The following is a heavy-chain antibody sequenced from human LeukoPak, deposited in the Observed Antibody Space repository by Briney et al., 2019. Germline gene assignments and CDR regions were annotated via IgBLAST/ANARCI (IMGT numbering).Heavy chain of an antibody. D-gene: IGHD5-18*01. CDR3: AKDRSGYSYVGYYYYMDV. CDR1: GFTFSSYA. V-gene: IGHV3-23*01. J-gene: IGHJ6*03. Sequence: GGSLRLSCAASGFTFSSYAMSWVRQAPGKRLEWVSGISGSGGSTYYADSVKGRFTISRDNSKNTLYLQMNSLRAEDTAVYYCAKDRSGYSYVGYYYYMDVWGKGTTVTVSS. CDR2: ISGSGGST.